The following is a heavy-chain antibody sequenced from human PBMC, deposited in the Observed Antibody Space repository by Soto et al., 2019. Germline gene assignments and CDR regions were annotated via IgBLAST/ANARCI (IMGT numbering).Heavy chain of an antibody. D-gene: IGHD5-12*01. CDR3: ARDKLATIKYYYGMDV. V-gene: IGHV3-48*02. CDR2: ISSSSSTI. Sequence: GGSLRLSCAASGFTFSSYSMNWVRQAPGKGLEWVSYISSSSSTIYYADSVKGRFTISRDNAKNSLYLQMNSLRDEDTAVYYCARDKLATIKYYYGMDVWGRGTTVTVSS. CDR1: GFTFSSYS. J-gene: IGHJ6*02.